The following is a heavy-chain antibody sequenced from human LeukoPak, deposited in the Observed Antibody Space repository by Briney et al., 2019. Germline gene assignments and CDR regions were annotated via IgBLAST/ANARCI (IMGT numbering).Heavy chain of an antibody. J-gene: IGHJ4*02. Sequence: SSVKVSCKASGGTFGSYTISWVRQAPGQGLEWMGRIIPSLGIANYAQKFQGRVTITADKSTSTAYMELSSLRSEDTAVYYCATHCSSTSCYAGSFDYWGQGTLVTVSS. V-gene: IGHV1-69*02. CDR1: GGTFGSYT. CDR2: IIPSLGIA. D-gene: IGHD2-2*01. CDR3: ATHCSSTSCYAGSFDY.